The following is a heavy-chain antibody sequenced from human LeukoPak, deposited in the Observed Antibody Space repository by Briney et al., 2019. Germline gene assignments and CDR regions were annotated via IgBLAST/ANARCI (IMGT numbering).Heavy chain of an antibody. J-gene: IGHJ4*02. CDR3: ARGSAWNYYDSSGYYYPY. D-gene: IGHD3-22*01. CDR2: INHSGST. CDR1: GGSFSGYY. V-gene: IGHV4-34*01. Sequence: PSETLSLTCAVYGGSFSGYYWSWIRQPPGKGLEWIGEINHSGSTNYNPSLKSRVTISVDTSKNQFSLKLSSVTAADTAVYYCARGSAWNYYDSSGYYYPYWGQGTLVTVSS.